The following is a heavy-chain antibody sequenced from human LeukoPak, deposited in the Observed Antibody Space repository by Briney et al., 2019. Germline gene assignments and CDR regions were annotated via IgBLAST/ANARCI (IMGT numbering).Heavy chain of an antibody. Sequence: PSETRSLTCAVSGGSISSGGYSWSWIRQPPGKGLEWIGYIYHSGSTYYNPSLKSRVTISVDRSKNQFSLKLSSVTAADTAVYYCARGGYFDWLPDYWGQGTLVTVSS. CDR1: GGSISSGGYS. CDR2: IYHSGST. V-gene: IGHV4-30-2*01. CDR3: ARGGYFDWLPDY. D-gene: IGHD3-9*01. J-gene: IGHJ4*02.